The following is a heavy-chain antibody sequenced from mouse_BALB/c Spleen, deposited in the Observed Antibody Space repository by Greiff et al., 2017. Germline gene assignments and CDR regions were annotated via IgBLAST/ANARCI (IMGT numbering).Heavy chain of an antibody. V-gene: IGHV1S22*01. CDR2: IYPGSGST. CDR1: GYTFTSYW. D-gene: IGHD3-1*01. CDR3: TRTGWEPY. Sequence: LQQPGSELVRPGASVKLSCKASGYTFTSYWMHWVKQRPGQGLEWIGNIYPGSGSTNYDEKFKSKATLTVDTSSSTAYMQLSSLTSEDSAVYYCTRTGWEPYWGQGTLVTVSA. J-gene: IGHJ3*01.